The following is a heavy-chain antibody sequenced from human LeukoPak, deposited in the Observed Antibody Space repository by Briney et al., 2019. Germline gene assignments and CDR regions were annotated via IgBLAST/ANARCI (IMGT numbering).Heavy chain of an antibody. CDR1: GGSIRSYY. J-gene: IGHJ4*02. CDR3: ARLNSGSYQGFVDY. D-gene: IGHD1-26*01. V-gene: IGHV4-4*07. CDR2: IYTSGST. Sequence: SETLSLTCTVSGGSIRSYYWSWIRQPAGKGLEWIGRIYTSGSTNYNPSLKSRVTMSVDTSKNLFSLKLSSVTAADTAVYYCARLNSGSYQGFVDYWGQGTLVTVSS.